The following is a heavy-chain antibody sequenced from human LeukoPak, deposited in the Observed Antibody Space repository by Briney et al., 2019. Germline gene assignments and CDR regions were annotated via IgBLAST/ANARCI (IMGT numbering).Heavy chain of an antibody. CDR1: GGSISNYY. J-gene: IGHJ4*02. V-gene: IGHV4-59*01. CDR3: ARRTGYYDGFDY. CDR2: IYYSGST. Sequence: SETLSLTCTVSGGSISNYYWSWIRQPPGKGLEWIGYIYYSGSTNYNPSLKSRVTISLDTSKNQFSLKLRPVTAADTAVYYCARRTGYYDGFDYWGQGTLVTVPS. D-gene: IGHD3/OR15-3a*01.